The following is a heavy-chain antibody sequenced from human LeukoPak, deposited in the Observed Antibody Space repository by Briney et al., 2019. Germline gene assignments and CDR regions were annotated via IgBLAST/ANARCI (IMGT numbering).Heavy chain of an antibody. Sequence: SETLSLTCTVSGVSITSGTYYWTWIRQPAGKGLEWIGRMYSTGRVNYNPSLKSRVTISVDTSKNQFSLRLSSVTAADTAVYYCARGFPWGIVGAAFVSWGQGTLVTVSS. D-gene: IGHD1-26*01. CDR3: ARGFPWGIVGAAFVS. J-gene: IGHJ4*02. V-gene: IGHV4-61*02. CDR1: GVSITSGTYY. CDR2: MYSTGRV.